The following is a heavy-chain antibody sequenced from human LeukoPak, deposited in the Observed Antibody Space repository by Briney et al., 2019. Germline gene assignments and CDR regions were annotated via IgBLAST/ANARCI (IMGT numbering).Heavy chain of an antibody. CDR3: ARFDYGLYYYYMDV. J-gene: IGHJ6*03. CDR1: GYTFTSSD. D-gene: IGHD4-17*01. CDR2: MNPNSGNI. Sequence: ASVKVSCKASGYTFTSSDINWVRQAPGQGLEWMGWMNPNSGNIGYAQKFQGRVTMTRNTSISTAYMELSSLRSEDTAVYYCARFDYGLYYYYMDVWGKGTTVTISS. V-gene: IGHV1-8*01.